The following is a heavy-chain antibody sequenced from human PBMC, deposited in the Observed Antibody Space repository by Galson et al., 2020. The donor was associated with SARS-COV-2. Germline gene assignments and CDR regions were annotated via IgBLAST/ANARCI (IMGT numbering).Heavy chain of an antibody. J-gene: IGHJ6*03. CDR3: AKDRWFGELEGYMDV. CDR1: GFTFSSYA. CDR2: ISGSGGST. D-gene: IGHD3-10*01. V-gene: IGHV3-23*01. Sequence: GGSLRLSCAASGFTFSSYAMSWVRQAPGKGLEWVSAISGSGGSTYYADSVKGRFTISRDNSKNTLYLQMNSLRAEDTAVYYCAKDRWFGELEGYMDVWGKGTTVTISS.